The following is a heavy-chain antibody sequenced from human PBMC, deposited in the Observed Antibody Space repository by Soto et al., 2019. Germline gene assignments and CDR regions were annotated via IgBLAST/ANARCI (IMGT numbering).Heavy chain of an antibody. CDR3: AGCEMALPSTSGYVAY. CDR1: GGSISRSDYY. D-gene: IGHD2-2*01. V-gene: IGHV4-39*01. J-gene: IGHJ4*02. Sequence: QLQLQESGPGLVKPSETLSLTCTVAGGSISRSDYYWGWIRQPPREWLEWIGSIDYSGTTYYSPSPKSQVATSVDPSKNQLSLKLNAVTAADMAVYYCAGCEMALPSTSGYVAYWGQGTLVTASS. CDR2: IDYSGTT.